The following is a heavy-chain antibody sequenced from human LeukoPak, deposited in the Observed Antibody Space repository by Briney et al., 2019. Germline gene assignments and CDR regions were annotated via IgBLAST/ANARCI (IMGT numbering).Heavy chain of an antibody. CDR3: ASTNCSSASCYGANWFDP. CDR2: INYSGST. Sequence: PSQTLSLTCTLSGASISSGDYYWSWIRQPPGKGLEWIGYINYSGSTFHYNPSLESRVTISVDTSKNQFSLRLTSVTAADTAVYYCASTNCSSASCYGANWFDPWGQGTLVTVPS. D-gene: IGHD2-2*01. CDR1: GASISSGDYY. J-gene: IGHJ5*02. V-gene: IGHV4-30-4*08.